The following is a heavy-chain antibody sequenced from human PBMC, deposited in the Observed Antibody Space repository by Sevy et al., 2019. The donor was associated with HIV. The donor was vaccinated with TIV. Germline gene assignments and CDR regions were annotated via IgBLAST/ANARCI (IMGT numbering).Heavy chain of an antibody. Sequence: GGSLRLSCVVSGFTFSNYYMSWVRQAPGKGLEWVSVISDSGGYTSYTDSVKGRFTISRDNSKNTLYLQMNSLRVEDTAIYYCANRAGPIFDNWGKGTLVTVSS. D-gene: IGHD6-19*01. CDR3: ANRAGPIFDN. J-gene: IGHJ4*02. CDR1: GFTFSNYY. CDR2: ISDSGGYT. V-gene: IGHV3-23*01.